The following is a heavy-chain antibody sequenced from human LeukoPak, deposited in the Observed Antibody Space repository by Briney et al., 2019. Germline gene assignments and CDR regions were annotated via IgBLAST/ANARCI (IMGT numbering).Heavy chain of an antibody. V-gene: IGHV4-61*02. CDR2: IYTSGST. Sequence: SETLSLTCAVSGGSISSGGYSWSWIRQPAGKGLEWIGRIYTSGSTNYNPSLKSRVTMSVDTSKNQFSLKLSSVTAADTAVYYCARDPIAVAGIDYWGQGTLVTVSS. J-gene: IGHJ4*02. D-gene: IGHD6-19*01. CDR1: GGSISSGGYS. CDR3: ARDPIAVAGIDY.